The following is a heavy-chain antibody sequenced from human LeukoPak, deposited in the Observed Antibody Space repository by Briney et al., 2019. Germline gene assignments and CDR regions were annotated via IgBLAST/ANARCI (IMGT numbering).Heavy chain of an antibody. CDR1: GGSISSSSYY. CDR3: ARPEQQLVLLGFDY. J-gene: IGHJ4*02. D-gene: IGHD6-13*01. V-gene: IGHV4-39*01. Sequence: SETLSLTCTVSGGSISSSSYYWGWIRQPPGKGLEWTGSIYYSGSTYYNPSLKSRVTISVDTSKNQFSLKLSSVTAADTAVYYCARPEQQLVLLGFDYWGQGTLVTVSS. CDR2: IYYSGST.